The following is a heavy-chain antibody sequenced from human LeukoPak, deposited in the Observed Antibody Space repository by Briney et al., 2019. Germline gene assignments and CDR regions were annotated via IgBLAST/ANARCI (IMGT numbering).Heavy chain of an antibody. CDR3: ATWGHYYYYYMDV. J-gene: IGHJ6*03. V-gene: IGHV3-43*01. CDR1: GFTFNNYV. Sequence: QPGGSLRLSREASGFTFNNYVMTWVRQAPGKGLEWVSLISWDGGSTYYADSVKGRFTISRDNSKNSLYLQMNSLRTEDTALYYCATWGHYYYYYMDVWGKGTTVTVSS. CDR2: ISWDGGST. D-gene: IGHD1-26*01.